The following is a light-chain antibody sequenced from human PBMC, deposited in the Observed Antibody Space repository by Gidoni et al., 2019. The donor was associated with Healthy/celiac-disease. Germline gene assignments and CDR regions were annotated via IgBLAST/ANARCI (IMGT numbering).Light chain of an antibody. CDR2: AAY. J-gene: IGKJ4*01. CDR1: QSISSY. Sequence: DIQMTQSPSSLSASGGDRVTITCRASQSISSYLNWYQQKPGKAPKLLLYAAYSLKSGVPSRFSGSGSGTDFTLTLSSLQLEDFATYSCQQSYSTPRLTFGGGTKVEIQ. V-gene: IGKV1-39*01. CDR3: QQSYSTPRLT.